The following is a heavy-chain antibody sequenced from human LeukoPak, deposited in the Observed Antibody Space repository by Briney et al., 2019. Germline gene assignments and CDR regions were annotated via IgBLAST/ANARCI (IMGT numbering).Heavy chain of an antibody. CDR1: GYTFTDDY. Sequence: ASLKVSCKASGYTFTDDYIHWVRQAPGQGLEGMGWINVNSGGTNYAQKFYARVTMTRDTSISTAYMELSRLRSDDTAVYYCARWSNSGYYEFDYWGQGTLVTVSS. V-gene: IGHV1-2*02. CDR3: ARWSNSGYYEFDY. J-gene: IGHJ4*02. D-gene: IGHD6-25*01. CDR2: INVNSGGT.